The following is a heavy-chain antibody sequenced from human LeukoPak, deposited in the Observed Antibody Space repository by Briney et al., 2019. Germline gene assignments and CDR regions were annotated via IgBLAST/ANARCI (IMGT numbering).Heavy chain of an antibody. CDR1: GFTFSSYA. D-gene: IGHD6-13*01. Sequence: PGRSLRLSCAASGFTFSSYAMHWVRQAPGKGLEWVAVISYDGSNKYYADSVKGRFTISRDNSKNTLYLQMNSLRAEDTAVYYCARGISGSSWTHYYYYMDVWGKGTTVTVSS. J-gene: IGHJ6*03. CDR2: ISYDGSNK. V-gene: IGHV3-30*04. CDR3: ARGISGSSWTHYYYYMDV.